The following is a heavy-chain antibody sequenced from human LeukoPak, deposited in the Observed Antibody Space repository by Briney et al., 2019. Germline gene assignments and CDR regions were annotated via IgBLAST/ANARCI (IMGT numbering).Heavy chain of an antibody. D-gene: IGHD3-22*01. CDR1: GFTFSSYW. J-gene: IGHJ4*02. Sequence: GGSLRLSCAASGFTFSSYWMHWVRQAPGKGLVWVSRINSDGSSTSYADSVKGRFTISRDNAKNTLYLQMNSLRAEDTAVYYCVRGNYYDSSGKSPFDDWGQGTLVTVSS. CDR3: VRGNYYDSSGKSPFDD. V-gene: IGHV3-74*01. CDR2: INSDGSST.